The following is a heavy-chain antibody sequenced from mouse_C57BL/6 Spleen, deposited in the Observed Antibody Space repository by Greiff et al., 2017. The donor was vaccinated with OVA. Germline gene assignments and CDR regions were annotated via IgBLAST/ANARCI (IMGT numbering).Heavy chain of an antibody. CDR1: GYTFTDYY. D-gene: IGHD2-3*01. CDR2: INPNNGGT. V-gene: IGHV1-26*01. Sequence: EVQLQQSGPELVKPGASVKISCKASGYTFTDYYMNWVKQSHGKSLEWIGDINPNNGGTSYNQKFKGKATLTVDKSSSTAYMELHSLTSEDSAVYYCALYDGYYYFDYWGQGTTLTVSS. CDR3: ALYDGYYYFDY. J-gene: IGHJ2*01.